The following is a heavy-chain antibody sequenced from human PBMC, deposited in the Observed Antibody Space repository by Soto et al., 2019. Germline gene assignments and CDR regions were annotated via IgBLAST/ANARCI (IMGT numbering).Heavy chain of an antibody. CDR3: GRGEVDRYNWNYGIDY. V-gene: IGHV3-43*01. Sequence: XGSLRLSCAASGFTFGDYTMHWVRQTPEKGLEWVSLISWDGVLRFYADSVEGRFTISRDNSKNSLKLSSVTAADTAVYYCGRGEVDRYNWNYGIDYWGQGTLVTVSS. D-gene: IGHD1-7*01. J-gene: IGHJ4*02. CDR2: ISWDGVLR. CDR1: GFTFGDYT.